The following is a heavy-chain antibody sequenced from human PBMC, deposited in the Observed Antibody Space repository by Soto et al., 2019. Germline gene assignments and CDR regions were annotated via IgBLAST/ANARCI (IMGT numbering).Heavy chain of an antibody. CDR2: ISGSGGST. Sequence: AISGSGGSTYYADSVKGRFTISRDNSKNTLYLQMNSLRAEDTAVYYCAKDRTHSGNFDYWGQGTLVTVSS. CDR3: AKDRTHSGNFDY. J-gene: IGHJ4*02. V-gene: IGHV3-23*01. D-gene: IGHD1-7*01.